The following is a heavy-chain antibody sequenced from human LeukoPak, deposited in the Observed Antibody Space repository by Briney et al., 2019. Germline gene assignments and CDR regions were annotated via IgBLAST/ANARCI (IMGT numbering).Heavy chain of an antibody. CDR1: GYSFTRYW. D-gene: IGHD3-22*01. V-gene: IGHV5-51*01. CDR3: ARLSQVNYYDSSGPSDYYYGMDV. CDR2: IYPGDSDT. J-gene: IGHJ6*02. Sequence: GESLKISCKGSGYSFTRYWIGWVRQMPGKGLEWMGIIYPGDSDTRYSPSFQGQVTISAGKSISTAYLQWSSLKASDTAMYYCARLSQVNYYDSSGPSDYYYGMDVWGQGTTVTVSS.